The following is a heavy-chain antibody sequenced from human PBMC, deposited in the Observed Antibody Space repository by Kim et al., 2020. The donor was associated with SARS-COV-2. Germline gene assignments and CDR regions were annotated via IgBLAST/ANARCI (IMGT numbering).Heavy chain of an antibody. CDR1: GFTFSSDA. J-gene: IGHJ4*02. CDR2: ISGSGGST. D-gene: IGHD3-22*01. Sequence: GGSLRLSWAASGFTFSSDAMSWVRQAPGKGLEWVAAISGSGGSTYYADSVKGRFTISRDNSKNTLYLQMNSLRAEDTAVYYCASNYYYDSSGYRGGFDYWGQGTLVTVSS. V-gene: IGHV3-23*01. CDR3: ASNYYYDSSGYRGGFDY.